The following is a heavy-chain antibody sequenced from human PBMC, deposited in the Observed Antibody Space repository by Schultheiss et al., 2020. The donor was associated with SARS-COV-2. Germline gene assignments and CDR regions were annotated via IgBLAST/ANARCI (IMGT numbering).Heavy chain of an antibody. D-gene: IGHD1-26*01. V-gene: IGHV3-30*18. Sequence: GESLRISCAASGFTFSSYSMNWVRQAPGKGLEWVAVISYDGSNKYYADSVKGRFTISRDNSKNTLFLEVNSLRAEDTAVYYCAKDLPKQVGAPTDNNPFDLWGRGTLVTVSS. CDR2: ISYDGSNK. CDR3: AKDLPKQVGAPTDNNPFDL. J-gene: IGHJ2*01. CDR1: GFTFSSYS.